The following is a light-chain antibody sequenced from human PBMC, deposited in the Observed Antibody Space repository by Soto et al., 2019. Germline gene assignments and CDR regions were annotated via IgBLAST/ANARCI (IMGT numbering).Light chain of an antibody. J-gene: IGKJ4*01. V-gene: IGKV3-11*01. CDR1: QSVSSY. CDR2: DAS. CDR3: QQRSNWPLA. Sequence: EIVLTQSPATLSLSPGERATLSCRASQSVSSYLAWYQQKPGQAPRLLIYDASNRAAGTPARFSGSGSGTDVTLTSSSLEPEDFAVYYCQQRSNWPLAFGGGTKVEIK.